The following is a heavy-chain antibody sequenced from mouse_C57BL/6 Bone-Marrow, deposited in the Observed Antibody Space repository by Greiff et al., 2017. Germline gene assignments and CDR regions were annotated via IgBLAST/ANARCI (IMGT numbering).Heavy chain of an antibody. CDR2: IHPDRGST. V-gene: IGHV1-64*01. Sequence: VQLQQPGAELVKPGASVKLSCKASGYTFTSYWMHWVKQRPGQGLEWIGMIHPDRGSTNYNEKFKSKATLTVAKSSSTAYMQLSGLTSEDSAVYYCARSGDSDDCRYFDVWGTGTTVTVSS. CDR1: GYTFTSYW. D-gene: IGHD2-4*01. J-gene: IGHJ1*03. CDR3: ARSGDSDDCRYFDV.